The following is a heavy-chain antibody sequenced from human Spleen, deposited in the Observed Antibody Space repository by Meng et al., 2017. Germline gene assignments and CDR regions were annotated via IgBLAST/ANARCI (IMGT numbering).Heavy chain of an antibody. Sequence: SETLSLTCAVSGYSINSGYYWSWIRQAPGKGLEWIGDINHSGNTIYNTSLKSRVTISVDTSNNQFSLKLSSVTAADTAVYYCARVIRGTAVTATDAFEIWGQGTMVTVSS. CDR1: GYSINSGYY. V-gene: IGHV4-34*01. CDR3: ARVIRGTAVTATDAFEI. J-gene: IGHJ3*02. CDR2: INHSGNT. D-gene: IGHD2-15*01.